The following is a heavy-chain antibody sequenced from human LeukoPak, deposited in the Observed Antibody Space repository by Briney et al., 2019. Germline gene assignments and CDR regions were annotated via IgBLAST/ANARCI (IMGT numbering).Heavy chain of an antibody. CDR1: GFTFTNYV. CDR3: ARVSSGATTVDY. D-gene: IGHD1-26*01. CDR2: IYHSGST. V-gene: IGHV4-4*02. Sequence: GSLRLSCVVSGFTFTNYVVHWVRQAPGKGLEWLGEIYHSGSTNYNPSLKSRVTISVDKSKNQFSLKLSSVTAADTAVYYCARVSSGATTVDYWGQGTLVTVSS. J-gene: IGHJ4*02.